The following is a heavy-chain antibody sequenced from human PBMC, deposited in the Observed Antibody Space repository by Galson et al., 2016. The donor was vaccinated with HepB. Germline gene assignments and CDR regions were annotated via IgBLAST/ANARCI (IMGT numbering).Heavy chain of an antibody. J-gene: IGHJ6*02. CDR3: ARAYYDFVYGMDV. CDR2: IDAAGAT. CDR1: GFSFKNYD. D-gene: IGHD3-3*01. V-gene: IGHV3-13*01. Sequence: SLRLSCAASGFSFKNYDMHWVRQTTGNGLEWVSTIDAAGATYYLGSVKGRFAISRENAKNSLYLQMNSLRAEDTAIYYCARAYYDFVYGMDVWGQGTTVTVSS.